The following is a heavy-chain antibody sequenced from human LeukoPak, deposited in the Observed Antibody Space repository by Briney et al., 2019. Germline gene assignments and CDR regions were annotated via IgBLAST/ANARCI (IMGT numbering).Heavy chain of an antibody. CDR2: IYTSGCT. Sequence: PSETLSLTCTVSGGSISSYYWSWIRQPPGKGLEWIGYIYTSGCTNYNPSLKSRVTISVDTSKNQFSLKLSSVTAADTAVYYCARHKAGYFDYWGQGTLVTVSS. D-gene: IGHD6-13*01. J-gene: IGHJ4*02. V-gene: IGHV4-4*09. CDR1: GGSISSYY. CDR3: ARHKAGYFDY.